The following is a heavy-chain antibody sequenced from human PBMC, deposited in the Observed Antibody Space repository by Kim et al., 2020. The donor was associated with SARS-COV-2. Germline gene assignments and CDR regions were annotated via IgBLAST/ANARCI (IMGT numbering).Heavy chain of an antibody. V-gene: IGHV3-23*01. Sequence: GGSLRLSCAASGFTFSSYAMSWVRQAPGKGLEWVSAISGSGGSTYYADSVKGRFTISRDNSKNTLYLQMNSLRAEDTAVYYCARDLYSSSVRTPFDYWGQGTLVTVSS. CDR3: ARDLYSSSVRTPFDY. D-gene: IGHD6-13*01. J-gene: IGHJ4*02. CDR1: GFTFSSYA. CDR2: ISGSGGST.